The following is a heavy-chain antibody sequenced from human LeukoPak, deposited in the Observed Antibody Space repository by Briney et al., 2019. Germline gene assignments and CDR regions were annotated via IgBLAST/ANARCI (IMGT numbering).Heavy chain of an antibody. V-gene: IGHV1-8*02. CDR3: ARGRRTGEADY. J-gene: IGHJ4*02. CDR1: GYTFTAYY. CDR2: MNPNSGNT. D-gene: IGHD7-27*01. Sequence: ASVKVSCKASGYTFTAYYMHWVRQATGQGLEWMGWMNPNSGNTGYAQKFQGRVTMTRNTSISTAYMELSSLRSEDTAVYYCARGRRTGEADYWGQGTLVTVSS.